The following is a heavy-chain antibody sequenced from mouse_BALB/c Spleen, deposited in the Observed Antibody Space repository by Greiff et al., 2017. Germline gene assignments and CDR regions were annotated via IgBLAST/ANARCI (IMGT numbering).Heavy chain of an antibody. J-gene: IGHJ4*01. Sequence: EVKVVESGGGLVKPGGSLKLSCAASGFTFSSYAMSWVRQSPEKRLEWVAEISSGGSYTYYPDTVTGRFTISRDNAKNTLYLELSSLRSEDTAMYYCAKDGERGLDYAMDYGGQGTSVTVAS. CDR3: AKDGERGLDYAMDY. CDR1: GFTFSSYA. V-gene: IGHV5-9-4*01. CDR2: ISSGGSYT.